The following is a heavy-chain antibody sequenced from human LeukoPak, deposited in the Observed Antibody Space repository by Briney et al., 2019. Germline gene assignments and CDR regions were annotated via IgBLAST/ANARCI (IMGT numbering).Heavy chain of an antibody. Sequence: SETLSLTCTVSGGSISSYYWSWIRQPPGKGLEWIGYIYYSGSTNYNPSLKSRVTTSVDTSKNQFSLKLSSVTAADTAVYYCAARTPYYFDYWGQGTLVTVSS. CDR3: AARTPYYFDY. CDR2: IYYSGST. CDR1: GGSISSYY. J-gene: IGHJ4*02. V-gene: IGHV4-59*01. D-gene: IGHD1-14*01.